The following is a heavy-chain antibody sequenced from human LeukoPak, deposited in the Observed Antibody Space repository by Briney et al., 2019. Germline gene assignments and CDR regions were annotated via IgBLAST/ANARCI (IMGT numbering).Heavy chain of an antibody. CDR2: ISYDGSNK. J-gene: IGHJ5*02. CDR1: GFTFSSYG. CDR3: AKELRGYSYGLRNNWFDP. Sequence: QPGRSLRLSCAASGFTFSSYGMHWVRQAPGKGLEGVAVISYDGSNKYYADSVKGRFTISRDNSKNTLYLQMNSLRAEDTAVYYCAKELRGYSYGLRNNWFDPWGQGTLVTVSS. D-gene: IGHD5-18*01. V-gene: IGHV3-30*18.